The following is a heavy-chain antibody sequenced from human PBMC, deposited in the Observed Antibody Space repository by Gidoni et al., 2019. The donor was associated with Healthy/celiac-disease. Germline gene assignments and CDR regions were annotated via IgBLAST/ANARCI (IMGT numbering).Heavy chain of an antibody. CDR1: GFPFRRYW. CDR2: INSDGSST. Sequence: EVQLVESGGGLVQPGGSLRLSCAASGFPFRRYWMPWVRQAPGKGLVWVSRINSDGSSTSYADSVNGRFTISRDNAKNTLYLQMNSLRAEDTAVYYCAREGDSGSYRPFDYWGQGTLVTVSS. J-gene: IGHJ4*02. D-gene: IGHD1-26*01. V-gene: IGHV3-74*01. CDR3: AREGDSGSYRPFDY.